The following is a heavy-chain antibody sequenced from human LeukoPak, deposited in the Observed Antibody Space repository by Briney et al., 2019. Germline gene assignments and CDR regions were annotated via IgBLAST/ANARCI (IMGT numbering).Heavy chain of an antibody. D-gene: IGHD6-19*01. CDR3: ARSAVAEFRFDY. J-gene: IGHJ4*02. CDR2: ISSNGGST. V-gene: IGHV3-64*01. CDR1: GFTFSSYA. Sequence: PGGSLRLSCAASGFTFSSYAMHWVRQAPGKGLEYVSAISSNGGSTYYANSAKGRFTISRDNSKNTLYLQMGSLRAEDMAVYYCARSAVAEFRFDYWGQGTLVTVSS.